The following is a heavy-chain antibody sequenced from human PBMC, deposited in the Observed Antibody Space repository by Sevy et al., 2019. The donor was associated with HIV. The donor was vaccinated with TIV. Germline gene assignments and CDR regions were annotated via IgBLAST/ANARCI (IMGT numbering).Heavy chain of an antibody. CDR2: ISSSSNYI. Sequence: GGSLRLSCAASGFTFSTYTMNWVRQAPWKGLEWVSSISSSSNYIYYADSVKGRFTISRDNAKNSLYLQMNSLRAEDTALYYCARPYGSGSWEAFDIWGQGTMVTVSS. J-gene: IGHJ3*02. CDR3: ARPYGSGSWEAFDI. CDR1: GFTFSTYT. D-gene: IGHD3-10*01. V-gene: IGHV3-21*01.